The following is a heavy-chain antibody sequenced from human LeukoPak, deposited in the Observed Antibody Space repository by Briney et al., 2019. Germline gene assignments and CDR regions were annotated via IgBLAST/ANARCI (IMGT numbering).Heavy chain of an antibody. V-gene: IGHV1-18*01. D-gene: IGHD6-19*01. CDR2: ISAYNGNT. CDR1: GYTFTSYG. Sequence: ATVKVSSKASGYTFTSYGISWVRPAPGQGLEWMGWISAYNGNTNYTQKLQGRVTMTTDTSTSTAYMELRSLRSDDTAVYYCAREPPVAGTSDYFDYWGQGTLVTVSS. CDR3: AREPPVAGTSDYFDY. J-gene: IGHJ4*02.